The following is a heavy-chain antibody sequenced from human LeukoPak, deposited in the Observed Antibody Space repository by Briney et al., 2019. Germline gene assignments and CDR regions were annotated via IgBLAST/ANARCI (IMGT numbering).Heavy chain of an antibody. J-gene: IGHJ4*02. CDR2: IYTSGST. Sequence: PSQTLSLTCTVSGGSISSGSYYWSWIRQPAGKGLEWIGRIYTSGSTNYNPSLESRVTISVDTSKNQFSLKLSSVTAADTAVYYCSALEWLSERVDYWGQGTLVTVSS. V-gene: IGHV4-61*02. D-gene: IGHD3-3*01. CDR3: SALEWLSERVDY. CDR1: GGSISSGSYY.